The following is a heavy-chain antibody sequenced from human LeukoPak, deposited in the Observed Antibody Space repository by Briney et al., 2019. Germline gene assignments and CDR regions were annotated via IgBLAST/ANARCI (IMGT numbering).Heavy chain of an antibody. J-gene: IGHJ6*03. Sequence: GGSLRLSCAASGFTFSDYYMSWIRQAPGKGLEWISYISRGGTSVSYADSVKGRFSISRDNAKNSLYLQMNSLRAEDTAVYYCARAATVVTLYYYYYMDVWGKGTTVTVSS. V-gene: IGHV3-11*04. CDR3: ARAATVVTLYYYYYMDV. CDR1: GFTFSDYY. D-gene: IGHD4-23*01. CDR2: ISRGGTSV.